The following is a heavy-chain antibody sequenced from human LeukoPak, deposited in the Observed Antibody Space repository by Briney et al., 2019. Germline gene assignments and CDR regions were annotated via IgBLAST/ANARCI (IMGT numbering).Heavy chain of an antibody. CDR3: GRFGYVAAVDS. V-gene: IGHV3-7*01. CDR2: IEPAGSAT. J-gene: IGHJ4*02. CDR1: GFTFSSYW. Sequence: GGSLRFSCTASGFTFSSYWMTWVRQAPGKGLEWVANIEPAGSATYYVDSVKGRFTISRDNAKNLLYLQMNSLRAEDSAVYHCGRFGYVAAVDSWGQGALVTVSS. D-gene: IGHD2-15*01.